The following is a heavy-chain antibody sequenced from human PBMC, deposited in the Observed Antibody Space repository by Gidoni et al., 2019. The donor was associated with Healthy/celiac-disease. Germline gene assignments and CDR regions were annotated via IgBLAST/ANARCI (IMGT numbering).Heavy chain of an antibody. Sequence: QVQLVQSGAEVKKPGSSVKVSCKASGGTFSSYAISWVRQAPGQGLGWMGGIIPIFGTADYAQKFQGGVTMTADESTSTAYMELSSLRSEDTAVYYCAADHGGFFRFDPWGQGTLVTVSS. CDR2: IIPIFGTA. D-gene: IGHD3-16*01. CDR1: GGTFSSYA. V-gene: IGHV1-69*01. J-gene: IGHJ5*02. CDR3: AADHGGFFRFDP.